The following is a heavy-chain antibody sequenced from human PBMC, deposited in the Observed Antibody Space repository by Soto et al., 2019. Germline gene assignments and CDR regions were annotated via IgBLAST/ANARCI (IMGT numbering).Heavy chain of an antibody. J-gene: IGHJ6*02. Sequence: PSETLALAGAVYGGSFSGYYLSGIRQPPGKGLEWIVEVNHSGSTNYNQPLKSRVTISVDTSKNQFSLKLSSLTAADTAVYYCARGPYYYYGMDVWGQGTTVTVSS. CDR1: GGSFSGYY. V-gene: IGHV4-34*01. CDR3: ARGPYYYYGMDV. CDR2: VNHSGST.